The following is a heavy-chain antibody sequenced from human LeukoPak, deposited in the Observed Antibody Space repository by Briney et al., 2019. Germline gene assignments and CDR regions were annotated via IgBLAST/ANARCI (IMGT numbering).Heavy chain of an antibody. Sequence: ASVKVSCKASGYTFTSYGISWVRQAPGQGLEWMGWISAYNGNTNYAQKLQGRVTMTTDTSTSTAYMELSSLRSEDTAVYYCARDEGYDSTPDYWGQGTLVTVSS. CDR1: GYTFTSYG. CDR3: ARDEGYDSTPDY. D-gene: IGHD5-12*01. CDR2: ISAYNGNT. V-gene: IGHV1-18*01. J-gene: IGHJ4*02.